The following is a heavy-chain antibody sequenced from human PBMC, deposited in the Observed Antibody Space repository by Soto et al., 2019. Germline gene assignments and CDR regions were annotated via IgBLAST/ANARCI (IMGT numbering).Heavy chain of an antibody. Sequence: VKVSCKASGGTFSSYAISWVRQAPGQGLEWMGGIIPIFGTANYAQKFQGRVTITADESTSTAYMELSSLRSEDTAVYYCARDSVYYDSSGYYPYYFDYWGQGTLVTVSS. CDR3: ARDSVYYDSSGYYPYYFDY. V-gene: IGHV1-69*01. CDR2: IIPIFGTA. CDR1: GGTFSSYA. D-gene: IGHD3-22*01. J-gene: IGHJ4*02.